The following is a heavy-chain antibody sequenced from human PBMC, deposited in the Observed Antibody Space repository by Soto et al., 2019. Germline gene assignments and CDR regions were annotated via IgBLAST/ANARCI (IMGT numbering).Heavy chain of an antibody. CDR3: ARDRLLYSSSSPMGWFDP. CDR1: GYTFTSYG. J-gene: IGHJ5*02. CDR2: ISAYNGNT. Sequence: QVQLVQSGAEVKKPGASVKVSCKASGYTFTSYGISWVRKAPGQGLEWMGWISAYNGNTNYAQKLQGRVTMTTDTSTSTAYMELRSLRSHDTAVYYCARDRLLYSSSSPMGWFDPWGQGTLVTVSS. V-gene: IGHV1-18*01. D-gene: IGHD6-6*01.